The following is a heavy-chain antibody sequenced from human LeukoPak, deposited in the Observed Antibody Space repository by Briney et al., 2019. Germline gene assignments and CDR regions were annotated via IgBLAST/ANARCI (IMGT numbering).Heavy chain of an antibody. V-gene: IGHV3-23*01. CDR1: GFTFSSYW. CDR2: ISGSGGST. Sequence: GGSLRLSCGASGFTFSSYWMSWVRQAPGKGLEWVSAISGSGGSTYYADSVKGRFTISRDNSKNTLYLQMNSLRAEDTAVYYCAKEHSGYEIAVADYWGQGTLVTVSS. CDR3: AKEHSGYEIAVADY. D-gene: IGHD5-12*01. J-gene: IGHJ4*02.